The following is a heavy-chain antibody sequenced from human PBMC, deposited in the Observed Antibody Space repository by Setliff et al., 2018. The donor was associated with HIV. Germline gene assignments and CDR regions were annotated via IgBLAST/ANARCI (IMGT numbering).Heavy chain of an antibody. CDR2: LRTGTGDT. V-gene: IGHV1-3*04. CDR3: ARDLAYCSGGSCYRPFIYYFYYMDV. D-gene: IGHD2-15*01. Sequence: ASVKVSCKASGYTFSRYAMHWVRQAPGQRLEWMGWLRTGTGDTSYSEKFQGRLTITRDTSANTAYMEVSWLTSDDTAIYYCARDLAYCSGGSCYRPFIYYFYYMDVWGKGATVTVS. J-gene: IGHJ6*03. CDR1: GYTFSRYA.